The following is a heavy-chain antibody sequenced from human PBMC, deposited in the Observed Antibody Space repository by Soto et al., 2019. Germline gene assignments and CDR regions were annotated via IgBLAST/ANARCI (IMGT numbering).Heavy chain of an antibody. V-gene: IGHV4-34*01. CDR3: ARVERWTATTVVDAFDI. J-gene: IGHJ3*02. D-gene: IGHD1-1*01. Sequence: QVQLQQWGAGLLKPSETLSLTCAVYGGFVSSGSYYWSWIRQPPGKGLEWIGEMSHSGGTHFNPSLKSRVPISVDTSKNQFSLKMSSVTAADTALYYCARVERWTATTVVDAFDIWGPGTMVTVSS. CDR1: GGFVSSGSYY. CDR2: MSHSGGT.